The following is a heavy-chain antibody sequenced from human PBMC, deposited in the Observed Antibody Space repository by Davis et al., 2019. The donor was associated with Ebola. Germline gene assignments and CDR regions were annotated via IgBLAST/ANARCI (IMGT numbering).Heavy chain of an antibody. Sequence: SETLSLTCAVYGGSFSGYYWSWIRQPPGKGLEWIGEINHSGSTNYNPSLKSRVTISVDTSKNQFSLKLSSVTAADTAVYYCARAGSTYYYDSSGYYRGAFDIWGQGTMVTVSS. CDR2: INHSGST. J-gene: IGHJ3*02. D-gene: IGHD3-22*01. CDR3: ARAGSTYYYDSSGYYRGAFDI. CDR1: GGSFSGYY. V-gene: IGHV4-34*01.